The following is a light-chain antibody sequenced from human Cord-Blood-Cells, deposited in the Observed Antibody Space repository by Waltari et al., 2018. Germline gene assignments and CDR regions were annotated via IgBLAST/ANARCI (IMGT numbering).Light chain of an antibody. Sequence: EILLTLYPATLSLSPGERATLSCRASPCVSSNLAWYQQKPGQAPRLLIYGASTRATGIPAMFSGSGSGTEFTLTISSLQSEDFAVYYCQQYNNWPLTFGGGTKVEIK. J-gene: IGKJ4*01. CDR3: QQYNNWPLT. CDR1: PCVSSN. CDR2: GAS. V-gene: IGKV3-15*01.